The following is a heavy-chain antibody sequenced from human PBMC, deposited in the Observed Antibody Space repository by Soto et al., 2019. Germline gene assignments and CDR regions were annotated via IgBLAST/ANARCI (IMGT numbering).Heavy chain of an antibody. CDR2: IKSKTGGETT. V-gene: IGHV3-15*07. CDR3: TSDSYSTVIVVRFDF. D-gene: IGHD3-22*01. J-gene: IGHJ4*01. CDR1: GVTFSNAR. Sequence: GVSVRLFCAASGVTFSNARINWVRQAPRKGLACVDRIKSKTGGETTGFSAAMNGRFAVARDDSTGKVFLEIISVKTEDTGIYCCTSDSYSTVIVVRFDFWGLGSVVSFS.